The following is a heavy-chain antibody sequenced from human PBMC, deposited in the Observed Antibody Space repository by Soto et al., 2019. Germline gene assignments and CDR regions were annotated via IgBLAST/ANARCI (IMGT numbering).Heavy chain of an antibody. CDR3: AKYQGVELVPLATVDWFDP. V-gene: IGHV3-23*01. Sequence: GGSLRLSCAASGFIFENFGMSWVRQAPGKGLEWISSTSGSGFKKYYADSVKGQYTISRDNSESTVYLELNNLSAEDTAVYHCAKYQGVELVPLATVDWFDPWGQGSVVTVSS. J-gene: IGHJ5*02. CDR2: TSGSGFKK. D-gene: IGHD1-26*01. CDR1: GFIFENFG.